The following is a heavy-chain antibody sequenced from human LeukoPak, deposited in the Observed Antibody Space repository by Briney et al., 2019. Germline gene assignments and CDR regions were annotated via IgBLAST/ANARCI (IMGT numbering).Heavy chain of an antibody. CDR1: GYTLTELS. CDR3: ARRSVGAAHFDY. V-gene: IGHV1-18*01. J-gene: IGHJ4*02. CDR2: ISAYNGNT. Sequence: ASVKVSCKVSGYTLTELSMHWVRQAPGQGLEWMGWISAYNGNTNYAQKLQGRVTMTTDTSTSTAYMELRSLRSDDTAVYYCARRSVGAAHFDYWGQGTLVTVSS. D-gene: IGHD2-15*01.